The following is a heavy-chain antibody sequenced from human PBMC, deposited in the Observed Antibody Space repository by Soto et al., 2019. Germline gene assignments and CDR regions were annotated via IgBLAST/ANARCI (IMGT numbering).Heavy chain of an antibody. Sequence: QVQLVQSGAEVKKPGSSVKVSCKASGGTFSSYAISWVRQAPGQGLEWMGGIILIFGTANYAQKFQGRVTITADESTSTAYLELRSLRSEDTAVYYCARDGWFFGVVISNYFAYWGQGTLVTVSS. CDR1: GGTFSSYA. D-gene: IGHD3-3*01. V-gene: IGHV1-69*01. J-gene: IGHJ4*02. CDR3: ARDGWFFGVVISNYFAY. CDR2: IILIFGTA.